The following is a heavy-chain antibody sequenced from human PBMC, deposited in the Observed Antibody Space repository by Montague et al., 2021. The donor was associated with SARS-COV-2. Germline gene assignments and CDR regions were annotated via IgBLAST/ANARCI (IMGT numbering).Heavy chain of an antibody. J-gene: IGHJ4*02. V-gene: IGHV4-61*01. CDR1: SDSVSSGKYF. CDR2: IFYTGSA. Sequence: SETLSLTCTVSSDSVSSGKYFWTWIRQPPGNGLEWIGYIFYTGSANYNPSLKSRVTISVDTSNNQSALKLKSMSAADTAVYYCARVGNYLGVYWGQGILVTVSS. CDR3: ARVGNYLGVY. D-gene: IGHD3-10*01.